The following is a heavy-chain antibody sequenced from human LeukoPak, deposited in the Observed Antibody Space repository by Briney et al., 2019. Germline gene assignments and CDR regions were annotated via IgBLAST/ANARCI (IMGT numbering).Heavy chain of an antibody. V-gene: IGHV3-30*03. J-gene: IGHJ5*02. CDR2: ISYDGRNR. D-gene: IGHD6-13*01. CDR1: GFTFTGYG. CDR3: ARDATPYSTSPNWFTP. Sequence: TGGSLRLSCAASGFTFTGYGMHWVRQAPGKGLEWVAVISYDGRNRFYADSVKGRFTISRDNSKNTLYLQMNSLRPEDTVVYYCARDATPYSTSPNWFTPWGEGSLVTVSS.